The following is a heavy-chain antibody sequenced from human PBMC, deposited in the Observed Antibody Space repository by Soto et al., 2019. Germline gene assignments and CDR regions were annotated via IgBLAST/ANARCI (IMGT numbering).Heavy chain of an antibody. V-gene: IGHV4-59*01. CDR2: IYYSGST. CDR1: GGSISSYY. Sequence: SETLSLTCTVSGGSISSYYWSWIRQPPGKGLEWIGYIYYSGSTDYNPSLKSRVTISVDTSKNQFSLKLSSVTAADTAVYSCARDLELTAGYYYGMDVWGQGTTVTVSS. J-gene: IGHJ6*02. D-gene: IGHD1-7*01. CDR3: ARDLELTAGYYYGMDV.